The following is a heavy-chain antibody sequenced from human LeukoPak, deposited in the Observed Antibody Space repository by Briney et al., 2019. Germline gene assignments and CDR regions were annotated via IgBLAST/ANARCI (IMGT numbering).Heavy chain of an antibody. D-gene: IGHD3-10*01. CDR1: GFTFSSHW. V-gene: IGHV3-7*05. CDR2: IKTDGSET. J-gene: IGHJ4*02. Sequence: PGGSLRLSCAASGFTFSSHWMTWVRQAPGERLEWVANIKTDGSETHYVHSVKGRFTISRDNAKNSLFLQMNSLRAEDTAVYYCARWYYGSGSWVLDYWGQGTLVTVSS. CDR3: ARWYYGSGSWVLDY.